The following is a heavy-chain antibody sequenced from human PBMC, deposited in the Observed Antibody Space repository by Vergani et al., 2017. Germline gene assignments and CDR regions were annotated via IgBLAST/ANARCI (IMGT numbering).Heavy chain of an antibody. V-gene: IGHV3-11*05. Sequence: QVQLVESGGGLVKPGGSLRLSCAASGFTFSDYYMSWIRQAPGKGLEWVSYISSSSSYTNYADSVKGRFTISRDNAKNSLYLQMNSLRAEDTAVYYCAGEACSGGSCYSHWGQGTLVTVSS. D-gene: IGHD2-15*01. J-gene: IGHJ4*02. CDR3: AGEACSGGSCYSH. CDR2: ISSSSSYT. CDR1: GFTFSDYY.